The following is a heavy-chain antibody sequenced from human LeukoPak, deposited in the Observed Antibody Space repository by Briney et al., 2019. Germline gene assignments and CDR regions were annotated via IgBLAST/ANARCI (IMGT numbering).Heavy chain of an antibody. CDR1: GFTFSSYA. CDR3: ARGGGHNYGPTFGY. Sequence: GGSLRLSCAASGFTFSSYAMSWVRQAPGKGLEWVSAITGSGANTYYADSVRGRFTISRDSSKNTLDLQMNSLRVEDTAIYYCARGGGHNYGPTFGYWGQGTLVTVSS. V-gene: IGHV3-23*01. J-gene: IGHJ4*02. D-gene: IGHD5-18*01. CDR2: ITGSGANT.